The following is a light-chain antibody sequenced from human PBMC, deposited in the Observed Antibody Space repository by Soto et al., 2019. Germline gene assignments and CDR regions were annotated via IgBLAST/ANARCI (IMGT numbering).Light chain of an antibody. CDR3: QQYNSYSFT. J-gene: IGKJ3*01. Sequence: DIHMTQSPSTLSASVGDSVTITCRASQTISSWLAWYQQKPGKAPNLLIYKASSLESGVPSRFSGSGSGTEFTLTISSLQPDDFATYYCQQYNSYSFTFGPGTKVDIK. CDR2: KAS. CDR1: QTISSW. V-gene: IGKV1-5*03.